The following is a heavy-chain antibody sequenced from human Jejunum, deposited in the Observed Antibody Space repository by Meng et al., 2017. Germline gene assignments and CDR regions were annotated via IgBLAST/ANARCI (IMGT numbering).Heavy chain of an antibody. CDR1: GFTFSNYW. Sequence: EVQLLESGGGLVQPGGSLRLSCSASGFTFSNYWMHWVRQAPGKGLVWVSRIDTAGSGTSYADSVKGRFTISRDNAKNTLYLQMNSLRAEDTAVYYCVRDYSGYTHEFDYWGLGTLVTVSS. V-gene: IGHV3-74*01. D-gene: IGHD5-24*01. CDR2: IDTAGSGT. CDR3: VRDYSGYTHEFDY. J-gene: IGHJ4*02.